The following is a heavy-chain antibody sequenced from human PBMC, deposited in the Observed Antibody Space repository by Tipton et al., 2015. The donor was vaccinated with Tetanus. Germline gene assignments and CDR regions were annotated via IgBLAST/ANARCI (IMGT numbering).Heavy chain of an antibody. V-gene: IGHV3-23*01. CDR3: GGFSFSDDLDI. CDR1: GFTFRSYT. CDR2: IAGSVGST. Sequence: SLRLSCAASGFTFRSYTMNWVRQAPGKGLEWVSGIAGSVGSTYSADSVKGRFTISRDNSKNTLYLQMNSLRAEDTAVYYCGGFSFSDDLDIWGRGTMVTVSS. D-gene: IGHD2-15*01. J-gene: IGHJ3*02.